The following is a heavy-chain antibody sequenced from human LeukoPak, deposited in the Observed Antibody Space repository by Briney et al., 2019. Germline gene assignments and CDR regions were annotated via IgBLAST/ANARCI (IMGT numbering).Heavy chain of an antibody. D-gene: IGHD2-2*01. Sequence: PSETLSLTCTVSGGSMNDYYWTWVRQPPGRGLEWIGYIFDIGNTNYNPSLKSRVTISLDTSKNQFSLRLNSVTAADTAVYYCAKGMMPDWFDPWGQGTQVTVSS. CDR1: GGSMNDYY. CDR2: IFDIGNT. J-gene: IGHJ5*02. V-gene: IGHV4-59*01. CDR3: AKGMMPDWFDP.